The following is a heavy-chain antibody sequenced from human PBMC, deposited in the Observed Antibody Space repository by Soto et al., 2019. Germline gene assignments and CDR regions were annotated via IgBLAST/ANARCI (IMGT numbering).Heavy chain of an antibody. V-gene: IGHV1-3*01. D-gene: IGHD6-19*01. CDR3: ARGLAPYYFDY. J-gene: IGHJ4*02. CDR2: INAGNGNT. Sequence: GTSVKVSCKASGYTFTSYAMHWVRQAPGQRLEWMGWINAGNGNTKYSQKFQGRVTITRDTSASTAYMELSSLRSEDTAVYYCARGLAPYYFDYWGQGTLVTVSS. CDR1: GYTFTSYA.